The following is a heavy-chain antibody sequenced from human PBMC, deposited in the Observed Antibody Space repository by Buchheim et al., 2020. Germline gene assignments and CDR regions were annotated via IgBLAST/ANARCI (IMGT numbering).Heavy chain of an antibody. D-gene: IGHD3-22*01. Sequence: QVQLVQSGAEVKKPGSSVKVSCKASGGTFSSYAISWVRQAPGQGLEWMGGIIPIFGTANYAQKFQGRVTITADESTSTAYMELSSLRSEDTAVYYCAREGAYYYDSSGYYPPNYFDYWGQGTL. V-gene: IGHV1-69*01. CDR3: AREGAYYYDSSGYYPPNYFDY. CDR2: IIPIFGTA. J-gene: IGHJ4*02. CDR1: GGTFSSYA.